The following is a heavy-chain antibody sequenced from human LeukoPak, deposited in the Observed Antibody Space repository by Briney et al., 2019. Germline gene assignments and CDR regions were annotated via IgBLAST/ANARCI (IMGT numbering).Heavy chain of an antibody. CDR3: AREWGYCSGGSCIIDAFDI. D-gene: IGHD2-15*01. CDR1: GFTFSDYY. Sequence: GGSLRLSCAASGFTFSDYYMSWIRQAPGKGLEWVSYISSSGSTIYYADSVKGRFTISRDNAKNSLYLQMNSLRAEDTAVYYCAREWGYCSGGSCIIDAFDIWGQGTMVTVSS. CDR2: ISSSGSTI. V-gene: IGHV3-11*01. J-gene: IGHJ3*02.